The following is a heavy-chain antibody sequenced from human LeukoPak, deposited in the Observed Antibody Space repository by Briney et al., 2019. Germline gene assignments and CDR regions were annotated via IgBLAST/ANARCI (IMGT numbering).Heavy chain of an antibody. J-gene: IGHJ5*02. CDR2: IYYSGST. CDR1: GDSVSSSGYF. D-gene: IGHD3-22*01. CDR3: ARVPYYYDSSGYWNWFDP. V-gene: IGHV4-30-4*08. Sequence: SETLSLTCTVSGDSVSSSGYFWAWIRQPPGKGLEWIGYIYYSGSTYYNPSLKSRVTISVDTSKNQFSLKLSSVTAADTAVYYCARVPYYYDSSGYWNWFDPWGQGTLVTVSS.